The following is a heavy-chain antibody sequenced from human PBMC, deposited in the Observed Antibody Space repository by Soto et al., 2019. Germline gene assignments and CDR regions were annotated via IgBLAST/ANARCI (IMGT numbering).Heavy chain of an antibody. V-gene: IGHV1-3*04. Sequence: GASVKVSCKASGYTSLNAAIHWMRQTPGQGLEWMGWINIVTGKTKFSQKFQGRVTMARDTSASTVYMELSSLRSEDKAMYYCARGSKVAIGEGDTDFYDYWGQGTLVTVSS. CDR3: ARGSKVAIGEGDTDFYDY. D-gene: IGHD5-12*01. CDR2: INIVTGKT. J-gene: IGHJ4*02. CDR1: GYTSLNAA.